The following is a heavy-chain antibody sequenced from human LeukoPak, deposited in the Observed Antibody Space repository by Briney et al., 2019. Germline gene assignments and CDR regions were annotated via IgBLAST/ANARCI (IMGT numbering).Heavy chain of an antibody. CDR3: ARGHSRSLQRLDAFDI. Sequence: PGGSLRLSCAASGFTFDDYGMSWVRQAPGKGLEWVSGVNWNGGSTGYADSVKGRFTISRDNAKNLLYLQMDSLRVDDTALYYCARGHSRSLQRLDAFDIWGQGTMVTVSS. J-gene: IGHJ3*02. D-gene: IGHD1-26*01. CDR2: VNWNGGST. V-gene: IGHV3-20*04. CDR1: GFTFDDYG.